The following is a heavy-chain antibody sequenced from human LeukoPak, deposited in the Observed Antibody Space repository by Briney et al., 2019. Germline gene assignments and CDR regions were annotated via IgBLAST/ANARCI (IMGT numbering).Heavy chain of an antibody. D-gene: IGHD6-13*01. J-gene: IGHJ4*02. Sequence: GESLKISCKGSGYSFTNYWIGRVRQMPGKGLECMGIIYPGDSDTRYSPSFQGQVTISADKSISTAYLQWSSLKASVTAMYYCARLGGTGSSWQKSPLDYWGQGTLVTVSS. CDR3: ARLGGTGSSWQKSPLDY. CDR1: GYSFTNYW. CDR2: IYPGDSDT. V-gene: IGHV5-51*01.